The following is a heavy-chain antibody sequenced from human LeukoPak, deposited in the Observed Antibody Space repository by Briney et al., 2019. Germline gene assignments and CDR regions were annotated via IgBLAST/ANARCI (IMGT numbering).Heavy chain of an antibody. J-gene: IGHJ3*02. CDR2: IYHSGSTNYNPSLT. Sequence: PSETLSLTCAVSGGSISSSNWWSWVRQPPGKGLEWIGEIYHSGSTNYNPSLTNYNPSLKSRVTISVDKSKNQFSLNLSSVTAADTAIYYCRTMTRSKDAFDIWGQGTMVTVSS. D-gene: IGHD3-22*01. CDR1: GGSISSSNW. CDR3: RTMTRSKDAFDI. V-gene: IGHV4-4*02.